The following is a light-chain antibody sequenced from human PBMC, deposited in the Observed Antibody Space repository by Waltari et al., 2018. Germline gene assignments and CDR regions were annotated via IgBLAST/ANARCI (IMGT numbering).Light chain of an antibody. CDR1: QGFRNY. Sequence: DIQMTQSPSSLSASVGDRVTITCRASQGFRNYLGWYKQKPGKAPKRLINAASSLESGVPSRFSGSESGTEFTLTISSLQPEDFATYYCLQYKSYPNTFGQGTKLEIK. CDR2: AAS. J-gene: IGKJ2*01. CDR3: LQYKSYPNT. V-gene: IGKV1-17*01.